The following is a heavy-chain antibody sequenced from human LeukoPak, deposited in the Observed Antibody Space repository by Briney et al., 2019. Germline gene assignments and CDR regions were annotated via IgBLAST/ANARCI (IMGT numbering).Heavy chain of an antibody. V-gene: IGHV3-7*01. CDR3: ARAVRLRCSSTSCPHHDAFDI. CDR1: GFTFSSYW. CDR2: IKQDGSEK. Sequence: PGGSLRLSCAASGFTFSSYWMSWVRQAPGKGLEWVANIKQDGSEKYYVDSVKGRFTISRDNAKNSLYLQMNSLRAEDTAVYYCARAVRLRCSSTSCPHHDAFDIWGQGTMVTVSS. J-gene: IGHJ3*02. D-gene: IGHD2-2*01.